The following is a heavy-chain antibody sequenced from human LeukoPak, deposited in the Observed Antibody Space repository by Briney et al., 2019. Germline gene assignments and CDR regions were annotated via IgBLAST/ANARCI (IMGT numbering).Heavy chain of an antibody. Sequence: SVKVSCKASGGTFSSYAISWVRQAPGQGLEWMGGIIPIFGTANYAQKFQGRVTITADESTSTAYMELSSLRSEDTAVYYSARGVEMATIRSSYFDYWGQGTLVTVSS. D-gene: IGHD5-24*01. J-gene: IGHJ4*02. V-gene: IGHV1-69*13. CDR3: ARGVEMATIRSSYFDY. CDR2: IIPIFGTA. CDR1: GGTFSSYA.